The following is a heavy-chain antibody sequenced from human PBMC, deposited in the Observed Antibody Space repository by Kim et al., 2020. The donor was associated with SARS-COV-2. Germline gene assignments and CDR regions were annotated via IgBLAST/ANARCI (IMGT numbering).Heavy chain of an antibody. D-gene: IGHD6-6*01. V-gene: IGHV3-21*01. CDR2: ISSSSSYI. J-gene: IGHJ4*02. Sequence: GGSLRLSCAASGFTFSSYSMNWVRQAPGKGLEWVSSISSSSSYIYYADSVKGRFTISRDNAKNSLYLQMNSLRAEDTAVYYCARDGGSSSEFDYWGQGTLVTVSS. CDR1: GFTFSSYS. CDR3: ARDGGSSSEFDY.